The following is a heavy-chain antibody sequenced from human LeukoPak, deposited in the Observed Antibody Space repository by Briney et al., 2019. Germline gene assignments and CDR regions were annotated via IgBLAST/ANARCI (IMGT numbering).Heavy chain of an antibody. J-gene: IGHJ5*02. CDR1: GYTFTVSY. CDR3: ARGSTRDSSGWYGPGKWFDP. CDR2: INPNSGGT. D-gene: IGHD6-19*01. V-gene: IGHV1-2*02. Sequence: GASVRVSCKPSGYTFTVSYIHWVRQAPGQGLEWMGWINPNSGGTNYAQKFQGRVTMTRDTSISTAYMELSRLRSDDTAVFYCARGSTRDSSGWYGPGKWFDPWGQGTLVTVSS.